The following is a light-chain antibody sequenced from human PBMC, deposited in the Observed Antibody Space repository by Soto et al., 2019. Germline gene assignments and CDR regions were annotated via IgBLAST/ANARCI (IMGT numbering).Light chain of an antibody. CDR2: GAY. J-gene: IGKJ2*01. V-gene: IGKV3-20*01. CDR1: QSVSSSY. Sequence: EIVLTQSPGTLSLSPGERATYSCRASQSVSSSYLAWYQQKPGQAPRLLIYGAYSRATGIPDRFSGSVSGTDFTLTISRLEPEDFAVYFCQQYGSSPMYTFGQGTKLEIK. CDR3: QQYGSSPMYT.